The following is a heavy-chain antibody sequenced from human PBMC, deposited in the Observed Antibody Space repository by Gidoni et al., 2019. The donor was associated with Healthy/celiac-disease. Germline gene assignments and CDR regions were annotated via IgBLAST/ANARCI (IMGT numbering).Heavy chain of an antibody. D-gene: IGHD3-10*01. Sequence: TNYNPSLKSRVTISVDTSKNQFSLKLSSVTAADTAVYYCARTAYGSDHQVGVYYFDYWGQGTLVTVSS. CDR2: T. J-gene: IGHJ4*02. V-gene: IGHV4-59*01. CDR3: ARTAYGSDHQVGVYYFDY.